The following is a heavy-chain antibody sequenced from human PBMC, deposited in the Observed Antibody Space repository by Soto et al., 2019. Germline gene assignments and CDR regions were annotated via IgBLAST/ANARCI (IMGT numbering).Heavy chain of an antibody. CDR2: IYYSGST. V-gene: IGHV4-31*03. Sequence: SETLSLTCTVSGGSISSGGYYWSWIRQHPGKGLEWIGYIYYSGSTYYNPSLKSRVTISVDTSKNQSSLKLSSVTAADTAVYYCARDRRRFYCSGGSCYSGRFDPWGQGTLVTVSS. J-gene: IGHJ5*02. CDR1: GGSISSGGYY. D-gene: IGHD2-15*01. CDR3: ARDRRRFYCSGGSCYSGRFDP.